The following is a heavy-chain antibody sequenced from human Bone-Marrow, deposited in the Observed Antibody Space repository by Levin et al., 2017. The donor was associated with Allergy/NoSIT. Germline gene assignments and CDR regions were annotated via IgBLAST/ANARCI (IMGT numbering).Heavy chain of an antibody. CDR2: ISGRGISI. J-gene: IGHJ4*02. Sequence: GGSLRLSCEASGFTFSNYAMNWVRQAPGKGLEWVSGISGRGISIYYADSVKGRFTISRDNSKNTLYLQMNTLRAEDTAVYYCASTPYDSGTYYYFDYWGQGILVTVSS. CDR3: ASTPYDSGTYYYFDY. CDR1: GFTFSNYA. V-gene: IGHV3-23*01. D-gene: IGHD3-10*01.